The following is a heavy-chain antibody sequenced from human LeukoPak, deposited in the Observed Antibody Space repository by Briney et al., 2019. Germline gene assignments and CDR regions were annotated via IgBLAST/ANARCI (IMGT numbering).Heavy chain of an antibody. V-gene: IGHV4-59*08. CDR2: IYYSGST. D-gene: IGHD3-10*01. Sequence: SETLSLTCTVSGGSISSYYWSWIRQPPGKGLEWIGYIYYSGSTNYNPSLKSRVTISVDTSKNQFSLKLSSVTAADTAVYYCARTYYYGSGILTTFDPWGRGTLVTVSS. CDR1: GGSISSYY. CDR3: ARTYYYGSGILTTFDP. J-gene: IGHJ5*02.